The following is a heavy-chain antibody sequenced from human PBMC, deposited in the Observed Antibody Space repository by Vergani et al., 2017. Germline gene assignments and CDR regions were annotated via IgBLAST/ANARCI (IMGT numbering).Heavy chain of an antibody. CDR2: LCPSGST. Sequence: QVQMQESGPGLVKTSETLSLTCSASGAPISYWCWSWLRQPAGKGLEWIGRLCPSGSTNYKTTLKSRVTMSIDTSKNQFSRKLTSVTAAETAVYYCATGDGPFEIGGQGTLVTFSS. J-gene: IGHJ4*02. CDR1: GAPISYWC. D-gene: IGHD7-27*01. V-gene: IGHV4-4*07. CDR3: ATGDGPFEI.